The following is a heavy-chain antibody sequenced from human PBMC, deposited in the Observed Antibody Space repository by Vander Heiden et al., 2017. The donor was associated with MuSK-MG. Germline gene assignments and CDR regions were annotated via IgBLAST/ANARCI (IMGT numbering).Heavy chain of an antibody. D-gene: IGHD4-17*01. CDR2: IYHTGST. Sequence: QVQLQESGPGLVKPSATLSLTCSVSGFSISSGYYWGWIRQPPGKGLEWIGSIYHTGSTYYNPSLKSRVTISVDTSKQQFSLKRTSVTAADTAVYFWAREATVTAKSFDYWGQGTPVTVSS. V-gene: IGHV4-38-2*02. CDR1: GFSISSGYY. J-gene: IGHJ4*02. CDR3: AREATVTAKSFDY.